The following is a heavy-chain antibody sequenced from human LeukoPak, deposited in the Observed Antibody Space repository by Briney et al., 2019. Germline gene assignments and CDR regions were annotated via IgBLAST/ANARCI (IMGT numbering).Heavy chain of an antibody. Sequence: PGGSLRLSXAASGFIFSNYAMSWVRQAPGKGLEWVSSISGSGDNTYYADSVRGRFTISRDNSKNTLYLQIYNLRAEDAAIYYCAKDLALYTGPYTGSYYSPIDYWGQGTLVTVSS. D-gene: IGHD1-26*01. CDR1: GFIFSNYA. CDR3: AKDLALYTGPYTGSYYSPIDY. J-gene: IGHJ4*02. V-gene: IGHV3-23*01. CDR2: ISGSGDNT.